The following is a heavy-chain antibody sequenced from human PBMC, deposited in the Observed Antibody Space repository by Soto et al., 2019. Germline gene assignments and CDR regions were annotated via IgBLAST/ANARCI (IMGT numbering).Heavy chain of an antibody. J-gene: IGHJ1*01. CDR3: AKEGAIPGEVDA. CDR1: GFIFTDWF. Sequence: HLAQSGPEVKRPGASVKISCKASGFIFTDWFMHRVRQAPGQGPEWMGIINTSGGNSIYSQKFQDRVTMTRDTSTSTLYVELSSLTSADTAVYYCAKEGAIPGEVDAWGQGTLVTVSS. V-gene: IGHV1-46*01. D-gene: IGHD2-21*01. CDR2: INTSGGNS.